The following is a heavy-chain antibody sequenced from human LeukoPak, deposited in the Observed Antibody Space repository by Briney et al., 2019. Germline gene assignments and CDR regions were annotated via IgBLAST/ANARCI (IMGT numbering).Heavy chain of an antibody. D-gene: IGHD1-14*01. V-gene: IGHV3-48*02. CDR1: GFTFSSYT. CDR3: ARESTGVLLDP. J-gene: IGHJ5*02. CDR2: ISSSGSTM. Sequence: GGSLRLSCAASGFTFSSYTMNWVRQAPGKGLEWVSHISSSGSTMYYADSVKGRFTISRDNARSSLILQMNSLRDEDTAVYYCARESTGVLLDPWGQGTLVTVSS.